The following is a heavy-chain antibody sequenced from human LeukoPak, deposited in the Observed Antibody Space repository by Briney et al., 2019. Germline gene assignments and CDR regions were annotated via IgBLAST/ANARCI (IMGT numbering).Heavy chain of an antibody. Sequence: SETLSLTCTVSGGSISSYDWSWIRQPPGKGLEWIGYIYYSGSTNYNPSLKSRVTISVDTSSNQFSLKLTSVTAADTAVYYCARVLRGGNSGYAFDIWGQGTMVTVSS. D-gene: IGHD4-23*01. CDR1: GGSISSYD. CDR2: IYYSGST. V-gene: IGHV4-59*01. J-gene: IGHJ3*02. CDR3: ARVLRGGNSGYAFDI.